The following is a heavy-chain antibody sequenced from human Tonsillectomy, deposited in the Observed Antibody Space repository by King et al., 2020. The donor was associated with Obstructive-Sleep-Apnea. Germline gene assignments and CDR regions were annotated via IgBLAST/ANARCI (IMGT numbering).Heavy chain of an antibody. CDR1: GYSFTSYW. V-gene: IGHV5-51*01. CDR2: IYPGDSDT. CDR3: ARRDDIEHSNLYYYDSSGYRRHDAFDI. Sequence: VQLVESGAEVKKPGESLKISCKGSGYSFTSYWIGWVRQMPGKGLEWMGIIYPGDSDTRYSPSFQGQVTISADKSISTAYLQWSSLKASDTAMYYCARRDDIEHSNLYYYDSSGYRRHDAFDIWGQGTMVTVSS. J-gene: IGHJ3*02. D-gene: IGHD3-22*01.